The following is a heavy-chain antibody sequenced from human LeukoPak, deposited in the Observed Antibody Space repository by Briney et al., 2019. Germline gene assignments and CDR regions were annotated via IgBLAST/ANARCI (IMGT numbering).Heavy chain of an antibody. D-gene: IGHD6-19*01. Sequence: PSETLSLTCTVSGGSISSSSYYWGWIRQPPGKGLEWIGSIYYSGSTYYNPSLKSRVTISVDTSKNQFSLKLSSVTAADTAVYYCARGRYHWAVAGRAWDYWGQGTLVTVSS. CDR3: ARGRYHWAVAGRAWDY. CDR2: IYYSGST. CDR1: GGSISSSSYY. V-gene: IGHV4-39*07. J-gene: IGHJ4*02.